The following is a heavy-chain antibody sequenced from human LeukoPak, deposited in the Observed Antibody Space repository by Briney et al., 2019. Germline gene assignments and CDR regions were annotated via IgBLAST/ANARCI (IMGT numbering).Heavy chain of an antibody. D-gene: IGHD3-9*01. Sequence: ASVKVSCKASGYTFTSYGISWARQAPGQGLEWMGWISAYNGNTNYARKLQGRVTMTTDTSTSTAYMELRSLRSDDTAVYYCARDRDYDILTGYYTDIDYWGQGTLVTVSS. CDR2: ISAYNGNT. CDR3: ARDRDYDILTGYYTDIDY. CDR1: GYTFTSYG. J-gene: IGHJ4*02. V-gene: IGHV1-18*01.